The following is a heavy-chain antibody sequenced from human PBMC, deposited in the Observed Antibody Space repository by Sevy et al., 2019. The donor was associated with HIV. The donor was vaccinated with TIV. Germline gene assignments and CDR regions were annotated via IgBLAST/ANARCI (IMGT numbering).Heavy chain of an antibody. CDR2: ISYDGDDK. CDR1: GFIFSSYA. CDR3: VRDSYTSGWLGYEHFRH. V-gene: IGHV3-30*04. Sequence: VGSLRLSCVASGFIFSSYAMHWVRQAPGKELEWVAVISYDGDDKYYADSVEGRFTISRDPSKNTLYLQMNSLRPEDTAVYYCVRDSYTSGWLGYEHFRHWGQGTLVTVSS. J-gene: IGHJ1*01. D-gene: IGHD6-19*01.